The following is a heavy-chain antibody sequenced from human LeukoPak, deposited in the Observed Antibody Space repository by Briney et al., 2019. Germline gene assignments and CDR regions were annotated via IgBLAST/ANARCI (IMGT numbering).Heavy chain of an antibody. CDR1: GFTFSSYG. CDR2: IRYDGSNK. V-gene: IGHV3-30*02. CDR3: AKDYSKTGYYGSGTYYRPKWFDP. Sequence: GGSLRLSCAASGFTFSSYGMHWVRQAPGKGLEWVAFIRYDGSNKYYADSVKGRFTISRDNSKNTLYLQMNSLRAEDTAVYYCAKDYSKTGYYGSGTYYRPKWFDPWGQGTLVTVSS. J-gene: IGHJ5*02. D-gene: IGHD3-10*01.